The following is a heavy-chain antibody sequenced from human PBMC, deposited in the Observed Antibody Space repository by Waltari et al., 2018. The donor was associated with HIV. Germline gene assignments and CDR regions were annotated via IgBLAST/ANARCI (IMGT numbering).Heavy chain of an antibody. Sequence: QVQLVQSGAEVKQPGASVTVSCQTSGYTFTSFDITWVRQATGQGRECMGWMNPNSGNTGYAQKFQGRVTMTRNTSISTAYMELSSLRSEDTAVYYCARDGGYWFDPWGQGTLVTVSS. J-gene: IGHJ5*02. CDR2: MNPNSGNT. D-gene: IGHD2-15*01. V-gene: IGHV1-8*01. CDR3: ARDGGYWFDP. CDR1: GYTFTSFD.